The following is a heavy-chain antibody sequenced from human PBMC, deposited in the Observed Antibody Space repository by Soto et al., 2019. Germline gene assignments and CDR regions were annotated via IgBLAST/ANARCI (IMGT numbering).Heavy chain of an antibody. CDR2: ISAYNGNT. CDR1: GYTFTSYG. CDR3: AKGSEFSNSYTLDFDF. Sequence: ASVKVSCKASGYTFTSYGISWVRQAPGQGLEWMGWISAYNGNTNYAQKLQGRVTMTTDTSTSTAYMELRSLRSDDTAVYYCAKGSEFSNSYTLDFDFWGQGALVTVSS. D-gene: IGHD6-6*01. J-gene: IGHJ4*02. V-gene: IGHV1-18*04.